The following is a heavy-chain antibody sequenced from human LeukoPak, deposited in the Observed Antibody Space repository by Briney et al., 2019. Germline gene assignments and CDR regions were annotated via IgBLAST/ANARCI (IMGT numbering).Heavy chain of an antibody. Sequence: SETLSLTCTVSGGSISSYYWSWIRQPPGKGLEWIGHIYYSGSTNYNPSLKSRVTISVDTSKNQFSLKLSSVTAADTAVYYCARGTGLYDSSGPDYWGQGTLVTVSS. CDR3: ARGTGLYDSSGPDY. CDR2: IYYSGST. D-gene: IGHD3-22*01. CDR1: GGSISSYY. V-gene: IGHV4-59*01. J-gene: IGHJ4*02.